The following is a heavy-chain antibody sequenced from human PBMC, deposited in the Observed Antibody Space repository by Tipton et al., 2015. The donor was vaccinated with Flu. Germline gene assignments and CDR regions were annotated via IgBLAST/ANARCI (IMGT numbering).Heavy chain of an antibody. V-gene: IGHV3-73*01. CDR1: GFNFSASA. Sequence: QLVQSGGGLVQPGGSLRLSCAASGFNFSASAIHWVRQASGRGLEWVGRIRSKINNYATVYAESMKGRFTISRDDSKNTAYLQMNSLRTEDTAVYYCARHTDGYNDYWGQGTLVTVSS. J-gene: IGHJ4*02. D-gene: IGHD5-24*01. CDR2: IRSKINNYAT. CDR3: ARHTDGYNDY.